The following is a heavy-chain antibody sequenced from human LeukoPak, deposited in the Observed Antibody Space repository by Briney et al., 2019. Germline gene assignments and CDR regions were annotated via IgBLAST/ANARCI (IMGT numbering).Heavy chain of an antibody. CDR2: IKSKTDGGTT. J-gene: IGHJ4*02. V-gene: IGHV3-15*01. CDR1: GFTFSRYS. D-gene: IGHD6-13*01. Sequence: GGSLRLSCAASGFTFSRYSMNWVRQAPGKGLEWVGRIKSKTDGGTTDYAAPVKGRFTISRDDSKNTLYLQMNSLKTEDTAVYYCTTDGIAAAGTVDGFDYWGQGTLVTVSS. CDR3: TTDGIAAAGTVDGFDY.